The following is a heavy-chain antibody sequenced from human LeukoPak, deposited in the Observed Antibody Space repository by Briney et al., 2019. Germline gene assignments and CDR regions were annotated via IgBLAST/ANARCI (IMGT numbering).Heavy chain of an antibody. CDR2: IYYSGST. V-gene: IGHV4-59*01. Sequence: SETLSLTCTVSGGSISSYYWSWIRQPPGKGLEWIGYIYYSGSTNYNPSLKSRVTISVDTSKNQFSLKLSSVTAADTAVYYCARDKGTAARAFDYWGQGTLVTVSS. CDR1: GGSISSYY. J-gene: IGHJ4*02. D-gene: IGHD6-6*01. CDR3: ARDKGTAARAFDY.